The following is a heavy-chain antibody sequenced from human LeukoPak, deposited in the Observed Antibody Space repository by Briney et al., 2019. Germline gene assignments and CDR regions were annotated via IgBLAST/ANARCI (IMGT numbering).Heavy chain of an antibody. J-gene: IGHJ4*02. CDR3: ARGFSGFWEFDF. D-gene: IGHD1-14*01. Sequence: SETLFLTCAVSGGSFSAYSWNWIRQPPGKGLEWIAEINFTGSSDTGSTSYSPSLKSRVTISADTSKNQFSLHLRSATVADTGVYFCARGFSGFWEFDFWGQGTLVTVSS. CDR1: GGSFSAYS. CDR2: INFTGSSDTGST. V-gene: IGHV4-34*01.